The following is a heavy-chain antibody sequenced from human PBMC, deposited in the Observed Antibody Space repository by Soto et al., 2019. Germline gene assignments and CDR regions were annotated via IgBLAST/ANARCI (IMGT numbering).Heavy chain of an antibody. CDR2: ISVSGDRT. CDR3: VKDGDSISSNKPLDY. J-gene: IGHJ4*02. CDR1: GFTFTTYA. Sequence: GGSLRLSCAASGFTFTTYAMCWVRQAPGKGLEWVSSISVSGDRTFYADFVKGRFTISRDNRRNTLHLQINSLRAEDTAVYYCVKDGDSISSNKPLDYWGQGTLVTVSS. V-gene: IGHV3-23*01. D-gene: IGHD2-2*01.